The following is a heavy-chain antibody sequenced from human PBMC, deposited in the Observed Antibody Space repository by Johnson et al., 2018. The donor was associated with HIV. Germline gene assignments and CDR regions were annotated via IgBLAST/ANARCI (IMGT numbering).Heavy chain of an antibody. V-gene: IGHV3-7*01. J-gene: IGHJ3*02. CDR3: ASGDELGDDAFDI. Sequence: VHLVESGGGLVQPGGSLRLSCAASGFTLSTYWMSWVRQAPGKGLEWVANIKQDGSEKYCVDSVKGRFTISRDNAKNSLYLQMNSLRAEDTAVYYCASGDELGDDAFDIWGQGTMVIVSS. CDR2: IKQDGSEK. CDR1: GFTLSTYW. D-gene: IGHD7-27*01.